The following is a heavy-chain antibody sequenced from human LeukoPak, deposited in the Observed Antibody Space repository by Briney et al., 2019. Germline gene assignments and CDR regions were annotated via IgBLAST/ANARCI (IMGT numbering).Heavy chain of an antibody. CDR3: AREGGLQLWGFGY. CDR1: GFTFSSYA. J-gene: IGHJ4*02. D-gene: IGHD5-18*01. CDR2: ISGSGEAI. Sequence: GRSLRLSCAASGFTFSSYAMHWVRQAPGKGLEWISYISGSGEAIFYADSVQGRFTISRDNAKNSIYLQMNTLRAEDTAVYYCAREGGLQLWGFGYWGQGTLVTVSS. V-gene: IGHV3-48*01.